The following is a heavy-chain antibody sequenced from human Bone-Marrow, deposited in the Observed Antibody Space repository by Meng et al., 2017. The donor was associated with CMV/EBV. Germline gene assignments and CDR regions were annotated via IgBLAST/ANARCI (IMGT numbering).Heavy chain of an antibody. J-gene: IGHJ6*02. CDR3: AREAEGGHGMDV. Sequence: GESLKISCAASGFTFSSYSMNWVRQAPGKGLVWVSRINSDGSSTSYADSVKGRFTISRDNAKNTLYLQMNRLRSDDTAVYYCAREAEGGHGMDVWGQGNTVNVAS. V-gene: IGHV3-74*01. CDR1: GFTFSSYS. D-gene: IGHD1-14*01. CDR2: INSDGSST.